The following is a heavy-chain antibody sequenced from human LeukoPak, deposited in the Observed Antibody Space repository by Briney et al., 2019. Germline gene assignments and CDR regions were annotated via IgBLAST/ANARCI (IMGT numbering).Heavy chain of an antibody. V-gene: IGHV4-30-2*01. CDR1: GGSISSGGYS. J-gene: IGHJ3*02. CDR3: ARGHYYDCRDAFDI. D-gene: IGHD3-22*01. CDR2: IYHSGST. Sequence: SETLSLTCAVSGGSISSGGYSWSWIRQPPGKGLEWIGYIYHSGSTYYNPSLKSRVTISVDRSKNQFSLKLSSVTAADTAVYYCARGHYYDCRDAFDIWGQGTMVTVSS.